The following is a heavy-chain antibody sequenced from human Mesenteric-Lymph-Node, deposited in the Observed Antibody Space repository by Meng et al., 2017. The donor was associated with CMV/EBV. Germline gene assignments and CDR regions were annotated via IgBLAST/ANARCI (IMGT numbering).Heavy chain of an antibody. CDR3: ARQVPAAMSYLDL. CDR2: VYYSGST. V-gene: IGHV4-61*01. CDR1: GASVSSDSYF. Sequence: SETLSLTCTVSGASVSSDSYFWRWMRQPPGKELEWIGHVYYSGSTRYNPSLKSRVTISVDTSKNQFSLRLTSLTAADTAVYYCARQVPAAMSYLDLWGRGTQVTVSS. D-gene: IGHD2-2*01. J-gene: IGHJ2*01.